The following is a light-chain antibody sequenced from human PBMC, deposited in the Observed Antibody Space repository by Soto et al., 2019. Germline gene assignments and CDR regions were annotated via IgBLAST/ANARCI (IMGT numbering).Light chain of an antibody. Sequence: EIVLTQSPGTLSLSPGERATLSCRASQSLSSIYIGWYQQKPGQAPRLLIYGASSRATGIPDRFSGSGSGADFTLTISRLEPEDFAVYYCQQYGSSPLTFGPGTTVDIK. J-gene: IGKJ3*01. V-gene: IGKV3-20*01. CDR2: GAS. CDR3: QQYGSSPLT. CDR1: QSLSSIY.